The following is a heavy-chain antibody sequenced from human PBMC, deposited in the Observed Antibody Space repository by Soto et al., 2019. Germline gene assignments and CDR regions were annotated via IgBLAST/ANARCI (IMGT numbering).Heavy chain of an antibody. J-gene: IGHJ6*02. Sequence: EVPLVQSGGSLVKPGGSLRLSCEASGFSFSHAWMNWVRQAPGKGLEWVGRIRSKTDGGTTGFTAPVEGRFTISRDDSKNMLYLQMNSLKTEDTAVYYCTDGMAIWGQGTTVIVSS. CDR1: GFSFSHAW. CDR3: TDGMAI. V-gene: IGHV3-15*07. CDR2: IRSKTDGGTT.